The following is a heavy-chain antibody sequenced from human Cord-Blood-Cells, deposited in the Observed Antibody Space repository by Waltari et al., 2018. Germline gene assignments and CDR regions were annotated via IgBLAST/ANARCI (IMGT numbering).Heavy chain of an antibody. J-gene: IGHJ5*02. CDR1: GDRVSSHSAP. CDR2: TYYRSKWYN. CDR3: ARVGFWSGSQGWFDP. D-gene: IGHD3-3*01. Sequence: QVQLQQSGPGLVKPSQTLSLTCAIPGDRVSSHSAPWKWIRQSPSRGLEWLGRTYYRSKWYNDYAVSVKSRITINPDTSKNQFSLQLNSVTPEDTAVYYCARVGFWSGSQGWFDPWGQGTLVTVSS. V-gene: IGHV6-1*01.